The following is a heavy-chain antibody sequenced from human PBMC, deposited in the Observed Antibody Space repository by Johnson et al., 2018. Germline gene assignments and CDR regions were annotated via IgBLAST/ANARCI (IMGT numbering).Heavy chain of an antibody. V-gene: IGHV1-58*01. CDR1: GFTFSRSA. D-gene: IGHD2-15*01. CDR3: VAAVVECSVHIWKSVSCGMDV. Sequence: QLVQSGPEVKQPGTSVKVSCKASGFTFSRSAVPWVRQASGQRLEWIGSIVVGSGQTNYAQKFQERVTMTRDMSTSTAYMELRSLRSEDMGVFNCVAAVVECSVHIWKSVSCGMDVWGQGTTVTVAS. J-gene: IGHJ6*02. CDR2: IVVGSGQT.